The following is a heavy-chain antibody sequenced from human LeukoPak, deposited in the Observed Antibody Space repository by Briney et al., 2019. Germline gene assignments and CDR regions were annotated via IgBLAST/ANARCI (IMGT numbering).Heavy chain of an antibody. CDR2: ISSSSSYI. Sequence: GGSLRLSCAASGFTFSSYSMNWVRQAPGKGLEWVSSISSSSSYIYYADSVKGRFTISRANDKNSLYLQMNSLRAEDTAVYYCARDQVVAALDYWGQGTLVTVSS. CDR3: ARDQVVAALDY. J-gene: IGHJ4*02. D-gene: IGHD6-13*01. V-gene: IGHV3-21*01. CDR1: GFTFSSYS.